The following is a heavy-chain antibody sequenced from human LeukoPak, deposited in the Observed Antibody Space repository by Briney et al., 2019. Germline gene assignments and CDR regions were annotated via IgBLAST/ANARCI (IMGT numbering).Heavy chain of an antibody. CDR2: ISSSSSYI. V-gene: IGHV3-21*01. J-gene: IGHJ4*02. D-gene: IGHD5-18*01. CDR3: ARTTRSVDTAADY. CDR1: GFTFSSYS. Sequence: GGSLRLSCAASGFTFSSYSMNWVRQAPGKGLEWVSSISSSSSYIYYADSVKGRFTTSRDNAKNSLYLQMNSLRAEDTAVYYCARTTRSVDTAADYWGQGTLVTVSS.